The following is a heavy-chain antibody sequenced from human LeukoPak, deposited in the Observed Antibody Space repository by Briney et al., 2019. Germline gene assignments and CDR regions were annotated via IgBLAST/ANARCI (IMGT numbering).Heavy chain of an antibody. CDR2: INWKGGRT. CDR3: ARDGVGVTDY. V-gene: IGHV3-20*04. D-gene: IGHD1-26*01. Sequence: PGGSLRLSCAASGFMFDDYGMSWVRQAPGKGLEWVSGINWKGGRTSYADPVKGRFTISRDNAKNSLYLQMSSLRAEDTALYYCARDGVGVTDYWGQGTLVTVPS. CDR1: GFMFDDYG. J-gene: IGHJ4*02.